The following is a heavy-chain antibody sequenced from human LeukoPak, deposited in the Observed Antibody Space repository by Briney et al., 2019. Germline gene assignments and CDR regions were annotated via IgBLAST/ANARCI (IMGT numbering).Heavy chain of an antibody. D-gene: IGHD5-18*01. CDR2: IMGDGSEK. V-gene: IGHV3-7*01. J-gene: IGHJ4*02. CDR1: GFSFSTYW. CDR3: ARDPSRGYSYGYGDS. Sequence: SGGSLRLSCAASGFSFSTYWMNWVRQPPGKGLEWVANIMGDGSEKYYVDSVKGRFTISRDNAKNSLYLQMNGLRAEDTAVYYCARDPSRGYSYGYGDSWGQGSLVIVSS.